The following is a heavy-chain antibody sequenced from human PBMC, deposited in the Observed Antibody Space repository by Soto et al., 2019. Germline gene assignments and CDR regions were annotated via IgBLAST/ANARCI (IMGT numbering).Heavy chain of an antibody. V-gene: IGHV3-30*18. CDR3: AKPALFGELFSYFDY. Sequence: HPGGSLRLSCAAPGFTFSSYGMRWVRQAPGKGLEWVAVISYDGSNKYYADSVKGRFTISRDNSKNTLYLQMNSLRAEDTAVYYCAKPALFGELFSYFDYWGQGT. CDR1: GFTFSSYG. D-gene: IGHD3-10*01. J-gene: IGHJ4*02. CDR2: ISYDGSNK.